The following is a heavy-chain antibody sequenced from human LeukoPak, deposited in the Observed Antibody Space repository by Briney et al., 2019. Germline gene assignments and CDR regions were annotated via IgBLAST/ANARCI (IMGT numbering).Heavy chain of an antibody. CDR1: GGSISSSNW. CDR3: ARIDMGYGGYYYYGMDV. Sequence: SETLSLTCAVSGGSISSSNWWSWVRQPPGKGLEWIGEIYHSGSTNYNPSLKSRVTISVDKSKNQFSLKLSSVTAADTAVYYCARIDMGYGGYYYYGMDVWGQGTTVTVSS. D-gene: IGHD4-23*01. J-gene: IGHJ6*02. V-gene: IGHV4-4*02. CDR2: IYHSGST.